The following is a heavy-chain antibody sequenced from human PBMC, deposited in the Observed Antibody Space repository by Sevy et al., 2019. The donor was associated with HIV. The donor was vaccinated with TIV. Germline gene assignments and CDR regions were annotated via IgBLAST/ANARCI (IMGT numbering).Heavy chain of an antibody. Sequence: SETMSLTCTVSGVSMSSSSYDWGWVRQPPGTGLEWVGTMYHSGRSYYNPSLKSRVTIYVDTSKNQFSRKRSSVTAADTAVYYCARQGGIVDRAFDYWGQGTLVTVSS. D-gene: IGHD2-21*01. V-gene: IGHV4-39*01. CDR3: ARQGGIVDRAFDY. J-gene: IGHJ4*02. CDR2: MYHSGRS. CDR1: GVSMSSSSYD.